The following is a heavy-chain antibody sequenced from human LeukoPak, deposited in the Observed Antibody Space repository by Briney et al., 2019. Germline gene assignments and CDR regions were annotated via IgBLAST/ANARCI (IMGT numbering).Heavy chain of an antibody. D-gene: IGHD6-19*01. CDR3: ARLYSSGWYDFDY. J-gene: IGHJ4*02. Sequence: PGGSLRLSCAASGFTFSSYEMNWVGQARGKGGEGVSYISSSCSTIYYADSVKGRFTISRDNAKNSQYLQMNSLRAEDTAVYYCARLYSSGWYDFDYWGQGTLVTVSS. CDR1: GFTFSSYE. CDR2: ISSSCSTI. V-gene: IGHV3-48*03.